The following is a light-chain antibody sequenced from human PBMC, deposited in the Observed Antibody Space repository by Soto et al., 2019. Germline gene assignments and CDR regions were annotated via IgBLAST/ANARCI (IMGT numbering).Light chain of an antibody. CDR3: QQYDSSLT. CDR2: DSS. CDR1: QSVTTIF. V-gene: IGKV3-20*01. J-gene: IGKJ1*01. Sequence: EIVLTQSPGTLSLSPGERATLSCRASQSVTTIFLAWYQQKPGQAPRLLIYDSSRRATGIPDRFSGRGSGTDFTLTISRLEPEDFAVYYCQQYDSSLTFGQGNKVEIK.